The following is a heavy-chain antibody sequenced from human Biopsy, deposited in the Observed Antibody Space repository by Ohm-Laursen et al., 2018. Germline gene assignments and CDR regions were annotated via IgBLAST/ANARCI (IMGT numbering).Heavy chain of an antibody. CDR3: ATPFQYYDSWGGYPPFDH. D-gene: IGHD3-3*01. J-gene: IGHJ4*02. CDR1: GGTFSNYA. CDR2: IIAVSGLV. V-gene: IGHV1-69*17. Sequence: SSVKVSCKAPGGTFSNYAISWVRQAPGEGLEWMGGIIAVSGLVNYAPKFQGRVSITADKSTTTAYMELSNLKSEDTAVYYCATPFQYYDSWGGYPPFDHWGQGTLVTASS.